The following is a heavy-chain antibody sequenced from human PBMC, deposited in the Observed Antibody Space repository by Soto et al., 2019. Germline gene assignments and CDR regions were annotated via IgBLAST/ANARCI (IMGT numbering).Heavy chain of an antibody. CDR3: PRVCLFLQNSANYDDAFDN. CDR2: ISSSGSTI. Sequence: QVQLVESGGGLVKPGGSLRLSCAASGFTFSDYSTSWIRQARGKGLEWVSYISSSGSTIYFADSVKGRFTISTDNAKNSLYLQMNSLRAEDTPVNYCPRVCLFLQNSANYDDAFDNWGQGTMVTVSS. CDR1: GFTFSDYS. D-gene: IGHD1-26*01. V-gene: IGHV3-11*01. J-gene: IGHJ3*02.